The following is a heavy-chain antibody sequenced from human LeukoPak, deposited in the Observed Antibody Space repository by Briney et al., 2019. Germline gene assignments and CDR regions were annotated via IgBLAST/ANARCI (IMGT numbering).Heavy chain of an antibody. J-gene: IGHJ5*02. D-gene: IGHD3-9*01. V-gene: IGHV4-34*01. Sequence: SETLSLTCAVYGGSFSGYYWSWIRQPPGKGLEWIGEINHSGSTNYNPSLKSRVTISVDTSKNQFSLKLSSVTAADTAVYYCARGLIRYFDWLLTNWFGPWGQGTLVTVSS. CDR3: ARGLIRYFDWLLTNWFGP. CDR2: INHSGST. CDR1: GGSFSGYY.